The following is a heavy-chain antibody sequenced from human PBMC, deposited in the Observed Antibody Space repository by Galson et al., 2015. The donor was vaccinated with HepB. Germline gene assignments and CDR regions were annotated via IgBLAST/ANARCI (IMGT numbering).Heavy chain of an antibody. V-gene: IGHV3-23*01. J-gene: IGHJ5*02. CDR1: GLTFSNYA. D-gene: IGHD6-13*01. Sequence: PRLSCAASGLTFSNYAMSWVRQAPGKGLEWVSGISGSGAFTYYADSVKGRFTISRDNSENTLYLQMNSLGVDDTAAYYCTRPGAAAGDTFGWFDPWGQGTLVTVSS. CDR3: TRPGAAAGDTFGWFDP. CDR2: ISGSGAFT.